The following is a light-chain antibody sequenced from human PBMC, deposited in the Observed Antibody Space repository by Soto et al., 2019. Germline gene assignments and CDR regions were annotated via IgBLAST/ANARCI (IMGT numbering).Light chain of an antibody. Sequence: SFLTQSPATLSLSPGERATVSCRASQTAISDYLDWYQQKPGQAPRLLIYGTSSSASGVPDRFSGSTSGTDFILTINRLEPEYFAVYYWQPGFPFGRGTRVD. V-gene: IGKV3D-20*02. CDR1: QTAISDY. CDR3: QPGFP. J-gene: IGKJ3*01. CDR2: GTS.